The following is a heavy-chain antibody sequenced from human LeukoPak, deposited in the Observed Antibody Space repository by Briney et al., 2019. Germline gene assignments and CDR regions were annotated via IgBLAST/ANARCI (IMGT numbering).Heavy chain of an antibody. V-gene: IGHV3-53*01. CDR2: IYSGGST. CDR1: GFTVSSNY. D-gene: IGHD4-11*01. J-gene: IGHJ5*02. CDR3: ARGVGYSNYVWFDP. Sequence: GGSLRLSCAASGFTVSSNYMSWVRQAPGKGLEWVSVIYSGGSTYYADSVKGRFTISRDNSKNTLYLQMNSLRAEDTAVYYCARGVGYSNYVWFDPWGQGTLVTVSS.